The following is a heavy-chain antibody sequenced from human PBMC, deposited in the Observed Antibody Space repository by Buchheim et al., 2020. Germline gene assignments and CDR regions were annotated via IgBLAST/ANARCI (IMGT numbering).Heavy chain of an antibody. V-gene: IGHV3-33*01. J-gene: IGHJ6*02. Sequence: QVQLVESGGGVVQPGRSLRLSCAASGFTFSSYGMHWVRQAPGKGLEWVAVIWYDGSNKYYADSVMGRFTISRDNSKNTLYLQMNSLRAEDTAVYYCARAICKVFGGSCYSSYYYGMDVWGQGTT. CDR3: ARAICKVFGGSCYSSYYYGMDV. CDR1: GFTFSSYG. CDR2: IWYDGSNK. D-gene: IGHD2-15*01.